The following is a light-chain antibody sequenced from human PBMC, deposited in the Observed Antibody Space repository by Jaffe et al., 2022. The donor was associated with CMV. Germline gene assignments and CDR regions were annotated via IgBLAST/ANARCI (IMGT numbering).Light chain of an antibody. Sequence: QSVLTQPPSVSAAPGQKVTISCSGSSFNIERHDVFWFQQLPGRAPKLLIYKNSERPSGIPDRFSASKSGTSATLAITGLQTGDEADYHCASWDISLSAEVFGGGTKLTVL. J-gene: IGLJ2*01. CDR3: ASWDISLSAEV. V-gene: IGLV1-51*02. CDR2: KNS. CDR1: SFNIERHD.